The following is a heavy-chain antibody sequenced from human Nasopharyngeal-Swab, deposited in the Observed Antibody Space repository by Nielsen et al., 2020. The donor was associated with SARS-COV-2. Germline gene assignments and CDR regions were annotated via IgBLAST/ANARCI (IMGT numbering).Heavy chain of an antibody. D-gene: IGHD3-22*01. CDR1: GFTFSSYS. Sequence: GGSLRLSCAASGFTFSSYSMNWVRQAPGKGLEWVSSISSSSSYIYYADSVKGRFTISRDNAKNSLYLQMNSLRAEDTAVYYCATAFGVTMISPCNYWGQGTLVTASS. CDR3: ATAFGVTMISPCNY. V-gene: IGHV3-21*01. J-gene: IGHJ4*02. CDR2: ISSSSSYI.